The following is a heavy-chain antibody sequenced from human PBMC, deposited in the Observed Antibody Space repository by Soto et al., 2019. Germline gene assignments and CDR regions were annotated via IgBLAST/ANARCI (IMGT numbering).Heavy chain of an antibody. J-gene: IGHJ4*02. CDR2: ISGSGGST. V-gene: IGHV3-23*01. CDR3: AKDQRVAGYYFDY. Sequence: PGESLKISCAASGFTFSSYAMSWVRQAPGKGLEWVSAISGSGGSTYYADSVKGRFTISRDNSKNTLYLQMNSLRAEDTAVYYCAKDQRVAGYYFDYWGQGTLVTVSS. D-gene: IGHD6-19*01. CDR1: GFTFSSYA.